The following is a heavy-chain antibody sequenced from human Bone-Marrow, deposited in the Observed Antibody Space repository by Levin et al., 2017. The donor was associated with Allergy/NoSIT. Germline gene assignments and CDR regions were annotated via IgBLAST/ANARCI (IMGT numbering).Heavy chain of an antibody. D-gene: IGHD2-15*01. V-gene: IGHV4-31*03. J-gene: IGHJ6*02. CDR3: ARDPILDYYYYGMDV. CDR2: IYYSGST. Sequence: PSETLSLTCTVSGGSISSGGYYWSWIRQHPGKGLEWIGYIYYSGSTYYNPSLKSRVTISVVTSKNQFSLKLSSVTAADTAVYYCARDPILDYYYYGMDVWGQGTTVTVSS. CDR1: GGSISSGGYY.